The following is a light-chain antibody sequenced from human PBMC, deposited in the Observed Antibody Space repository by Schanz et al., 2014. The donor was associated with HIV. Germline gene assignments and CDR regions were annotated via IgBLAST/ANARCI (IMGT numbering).Light chain of an antibody. CDR1: SSDVGSYNL. Sequence: QSALTQPASVSGSPGQSITISCTGTSSDVGSYNLVSWYQQYPGKVPKLMIYEVNKRPSGVSNRFSGSKSGNTASLTISGLQAEDEADYYCCSYAGSSTLYVFGTGTKLTVL. V-gene: IGLV2-23*02. CDR2: EVN. J-gene: IGLJ1*01. CDR3: CSYAGSSTLYV.